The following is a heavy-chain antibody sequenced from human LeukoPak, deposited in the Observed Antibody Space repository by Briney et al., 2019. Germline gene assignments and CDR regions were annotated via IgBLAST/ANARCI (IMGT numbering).Heavy chain of an antibody. Sequence: SETLSLTCTVSGGSISSSSYYWGWIRQPPGKGLEWIGSIYYSGSTYYNPSLKSRVTISVDTSKNQFSLKLSSVTAADTAVYYCARLTGGLQIAAAGREAFDIWGQGTMVTVSS. CDR1: GGSISSSSYY. CDR3: ARLTGGLQIAAAGREAFDI. J-gene: IGHJ3*02. CDR2: IYYSGST. D-gene: IGHD6-13*01. V-gene: IGHV4-39*01.